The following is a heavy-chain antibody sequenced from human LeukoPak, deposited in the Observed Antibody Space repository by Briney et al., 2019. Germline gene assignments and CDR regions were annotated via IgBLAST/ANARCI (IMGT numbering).Heavy chain of an antibody. D-gene: IGHD3-22*01. CDR2: ISYEGSNK. CDR1: GFTFSRLG. J-gene: IGHJ6*02. V-gene: IGHV3-30*18. Sequence: PGGSLRLSCAASGFTFSRLGMQWVRQAPGKGLEWVAVISYEGSNKYYADSVKRRFTISRDNSKNTLYLQLNSLRAEDTAVYYCAKDVSSGYNYYYGMDVWGQGTTVTVSS. CDR3: AKDVSSGYNYYYGMDV.